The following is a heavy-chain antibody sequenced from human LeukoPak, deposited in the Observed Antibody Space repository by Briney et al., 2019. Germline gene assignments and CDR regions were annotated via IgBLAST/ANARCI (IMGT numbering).Heavy chain of an antibody. CDR2: IRGSGGGT. J-gene: IGHJ3*02. V-gene: IGHV3-23*01. Sequence: QPGGSLRLSCAASGFIFSNYALMWLRQSPGKGLEWVSAIRGSGGGTFYADSVKSRFTISRDDSKNTLYLQMNGLRAEDTAVYYCARDPNGDYIGAFDMWGRGTLVTVSS. CDR1: GFIFSNYA. CDR3: ARDPNGDYIGAFDM. D-gene: IGHD4-17*01.